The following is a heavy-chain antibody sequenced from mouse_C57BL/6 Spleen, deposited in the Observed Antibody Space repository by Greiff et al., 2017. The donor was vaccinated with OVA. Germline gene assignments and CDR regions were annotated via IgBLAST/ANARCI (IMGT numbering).Heavy chain of an antibody. CDR3: AREGDYYGSSHWYFDV. V-gene: IGHV5-4*01. Sequence: EVNLVESGGGLVKPGGSLKLSCAASGFTFSSYAMSWVRQTPEKRLEWVATISDGGSYTYYPDNVKGRFTISRDNAKNNLYLQMSHLKSEDTAMYYCAREGDYYGSSHWYFDVWGTGTTVTVSS. CDR2: ISDGGSYT. CDR1: GFTFSSYA. D-gene: IGHD1-1*01. J-gene: IGHJ1*03.